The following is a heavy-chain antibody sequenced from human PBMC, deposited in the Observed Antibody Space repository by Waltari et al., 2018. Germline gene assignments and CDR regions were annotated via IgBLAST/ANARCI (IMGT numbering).Heavy chain of an antibody. CDR3: ARDRGRGLYLDT. Sequence: QLQLQESGPALVKPSGTLSLISAVSGDSLNYWWSWVRQPPGKGLEWIGQVLGSGRTNYNPSFASRVTISLDTSTHQFALKMTSATAADTALYYCARDRGRGLYLDTWGQGILVTVSP. V-gene: IGHV4-4*02. J-gene: IGHJ4*02. CDR1: GDSLNYW. CDR2: VLGSGRT. D-gene: IGHD2-15*01.